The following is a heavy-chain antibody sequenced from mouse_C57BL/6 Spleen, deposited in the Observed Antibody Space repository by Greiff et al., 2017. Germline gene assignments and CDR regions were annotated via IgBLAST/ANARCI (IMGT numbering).Heavy chain of an antibody. Sequence: QVQLQQSGPELVKPGASVKISCKASGYTFTDYYINWVKQRPGQGLEWIGWIFPGSGSTYYNEKFKGKATLTVDKSSSTAYMLLSSLTSEDSAVYYCERKGAYGSYPMDYWGQGTSVTVSS. V-gene: IGHV1-75*01. D-gene: IGHD2-1*01. CDR3: ERKGAYGSYPMDY. CDR1: GYTFTDYY. CDR2: IFPGSGST. J-gene: IGHJ4*01.